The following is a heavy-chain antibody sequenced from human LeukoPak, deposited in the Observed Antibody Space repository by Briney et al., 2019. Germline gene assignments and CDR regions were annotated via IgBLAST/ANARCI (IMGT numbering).Heavy chain of an antibody. D-gene: IGHD5-12*01. Sequence: SETLSLTCTVSGGSISSYYWSWIRQPPGKGLEWIGYIYYSGSTNYNPSLKSRVTISVDTSKNQFSLKLSSMTAADTAVYYCARDDQGGYDNWGQGTLVTVSS. V-gene: IGHV4-59*01. CDR1: GGSISSYY. CDR3: ARDDQGGYDN. CDR2: IYYSGST. J-gene: IGHJ4*02.